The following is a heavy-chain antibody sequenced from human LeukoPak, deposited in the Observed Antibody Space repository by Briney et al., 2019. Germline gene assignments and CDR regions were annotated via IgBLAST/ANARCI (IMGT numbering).Heavy chain of an antibody. CDR1: GYSISSGYY. D-gene: IGHD1-26*01. V-gene: IGHV4-38-2*02. CDR3: ARDDTGEGYFDY. CDR2: IYHSGST. J-gene: IGHJ4*02. Sequence: PSETLSLTCTVSGYSISSGYYWGWIRRPPGKGLEWIGSIYHSGSTYYNPSLKSRVTISVDTSKNQFSLKLSSVTAADTAVYYCARDDTGEGYFDYWGQGTLVTVSS.